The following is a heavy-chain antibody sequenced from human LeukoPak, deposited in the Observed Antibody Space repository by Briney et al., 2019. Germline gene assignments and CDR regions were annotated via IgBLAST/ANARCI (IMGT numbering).Heavy chain of an antibody. D-gene: IGHD3-16*02. CDR1: GFTFSNYA. Sequence: GGSLRLSCAASGFTFSNYAMSWVRQAPGRGLDWVSSIDNSGGRTFYADSVKGRFTFSRDNSRNTLYLQVNSLRVEDTAVYYCAKHPQKMSESADRFSPFDYWGQGTLVTVSS. CDR2: IDNSGGRT. V-gene: IGHV3-23*01. CDR3: AKHPQKMSESADRFSPFDY. J-gene: IGHJ4*02.